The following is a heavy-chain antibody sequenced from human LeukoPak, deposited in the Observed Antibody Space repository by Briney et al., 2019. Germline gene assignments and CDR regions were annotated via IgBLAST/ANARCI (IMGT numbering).Heavy chain of an antibody. D-gene: IGHD3-10*01. V-gene: IGHV3-9*03. Sequence: PGRSLRLSCAASGFTFDDYAMHWVRQAPGKGLEWVSGISWNSGSIGYADSVKGRFTISRDNAKNSLYLQMNSLRAEDMALYYCAKGGGGYSYYYYMDVWGKGTTVTVSS. CDR3: AKGGGGYSYYYYMDV. J-gene: IGHJ6*03. CDR2: ISWNSGSI. CDR1: GFTFDDYA.